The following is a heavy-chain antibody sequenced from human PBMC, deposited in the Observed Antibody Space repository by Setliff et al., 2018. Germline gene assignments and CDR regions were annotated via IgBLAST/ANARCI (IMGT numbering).Heavy chain of an antibody. CDR1: GYTFTGYY. CDR2: INPNSGGT. D-gene: IGHD6-13*01. J-gene: IGHJ4*02. Sequence: ASVKVSCKASGYTFTGYYMHWVRQAPGQGLEWMGWINPNSGGTNYAQKFQGRVTMTRDTSISTAYMELSRLRSDDTAVYYCARDREGSSWFYDYWGQGTLGTVS. CDR3: ARDREGSSWFYDY. V-gene: IGHV1-2*02.